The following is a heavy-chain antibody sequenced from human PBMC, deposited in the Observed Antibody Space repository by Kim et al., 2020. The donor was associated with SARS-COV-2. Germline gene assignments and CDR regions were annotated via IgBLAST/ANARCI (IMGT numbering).Heavy chain of an antibody. Sequence: SETLSLTCAVYGGSFSGYYWSWIRQPPGKGLEWIGEINHSGSTNYNPSLKSRVTISVDTSKNQFSLKLSSVTAADTAVYYCASKDRYFDWLFPSPGAFDIWGQGTMVTVSS. V-gene: IGHV4-34*01. J-gene: IGHJ3*02. CDR3: ASKDRYFDWLFPSPGAFDI. D-gene: IGHD3-9*01. CDR2: INHSGST. CDR1: GGSFSGYY.